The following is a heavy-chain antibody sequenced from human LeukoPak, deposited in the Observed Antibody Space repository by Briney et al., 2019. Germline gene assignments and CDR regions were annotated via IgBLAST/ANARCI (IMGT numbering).Heavy chain of an antibody. D-gene: IGHD6-6*01. V-gene: IGHV4-30-2*01. CDR2: IYHSGST. J-gene: IGHJ4*02. CDR3: ARHGGSSPMDY. Sequence: ASQTLSFTCTVSGGSISSGGYYWSWIRQPPGKGLEWIGYIYHSGSTYYNPSLKSRVTISVDRSKNQFSLKLSSVTAADTAVYYCARHGGSSPMDYWGQGTLVTVSS. CDR1: GGSISSGGYY.